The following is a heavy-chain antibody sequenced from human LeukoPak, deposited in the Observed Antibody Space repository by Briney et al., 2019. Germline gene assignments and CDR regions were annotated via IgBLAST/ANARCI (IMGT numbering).Heavy chain of an antibody. J-gene: IGHJ5*02. Sequence: PSETLSLTCSVSDDSITMYYWTWIRQPPGKGLEWIGYIYYSGSTYYNPSLKSRVTISVDTSKNQFSLMLNSVTAADTAVYYCARDKGQYGSGTRGFTWFDPWGQGTLVTVSS. D-gene: IGHD3-10*01. CDR1: DDSITMYY. CDR3: ARDKGQYGSGTRGFTWFDP. CDR2: IYYSGST. V-gene: IGHV4-59*12.